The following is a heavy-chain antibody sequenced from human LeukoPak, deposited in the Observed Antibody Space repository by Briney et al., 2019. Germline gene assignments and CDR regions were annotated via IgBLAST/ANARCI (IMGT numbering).Heavy chain of an antibody. CDR3: ARGSSNWNNAFDI. D-gene: IGHD1-1*01. Sequence: GGSLRLSCAVSGFTLTSDTMHWVRQAPGKGLVWVSRFDTDGSSTTYADSVRGRFTISRDNAKNTLYLQMNSLRAEDTAVYYCARGSSNWNNAFDIWGQGTMVTVSS. J-gene: IGHJ3*02. CDR1: GFTLTSDT. CDR2: FDTDGSST. V-gene: IGHV3-74*01.